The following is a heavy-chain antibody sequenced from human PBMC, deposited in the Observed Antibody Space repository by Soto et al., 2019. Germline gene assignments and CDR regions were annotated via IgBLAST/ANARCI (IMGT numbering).Heavy chain of an antibody. V-gene: IGHV3-30*04. Sequence: PGGSLRLSCAASGFPFSSYSMHWVHPDPGKGLQWLAVISYDGNNKYYADSVEGRFTISRDNSKNTVYLQMNSLRLEDTAVYYCARGPSYSDSYFDHWGQGTLVTVSS. CDR2: ISYDGNNK. D-gene: IGHD4-17*01. J-gene: IGHJ4*02. CDR1: GFPFSSYS. CDR3: ARGPSYSDSYFDH.